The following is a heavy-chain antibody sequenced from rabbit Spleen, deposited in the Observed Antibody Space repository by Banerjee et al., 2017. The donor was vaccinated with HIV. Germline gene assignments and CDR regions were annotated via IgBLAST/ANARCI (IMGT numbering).Heavy chain of an antibody. CDR2: IDTGSSGFT. CDR1: GVSFSSSSY. J-gene: IGHJ6*01. Sequence: QSLEESGGDLVKPGASLTLTCTASGVSFSSSSYMCWVRPAPGKGLEWIACIDTGSSGFTYFATWAKGRFTCSKTSSTTVTLQMTRLTAADTATYFCARDASSSFSSYGMDLWGQGTLVTVS. CDR3: ARDASSSFSSYGMDL. D-gene: IGHD8-1*01. V-gene: IGHV1S40*01.